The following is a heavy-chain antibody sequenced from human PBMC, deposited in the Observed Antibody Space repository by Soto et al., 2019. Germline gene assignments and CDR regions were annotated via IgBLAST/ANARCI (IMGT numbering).Heavy chain of an antibody. CDR2: ISAYNGNT. CDR3: ARDHYDFWSGYSYYYYYGMDV. J-gene: IGHJ6*02. CDR1: GYTFPSYG. Sequence: GASVKVSCKASGYTFPSYGISWVRQAPGQGLEWMGWISAYNGNTNYAQKLQGRVTMTTDTSTSTAYMELRSLRSDDTAVYYCARDHYDFWSGYSYYYYYGMDVWGQGTTVTVSS. V-gene: IGHV1-18*01. D-gene: IGHD3-3*01.